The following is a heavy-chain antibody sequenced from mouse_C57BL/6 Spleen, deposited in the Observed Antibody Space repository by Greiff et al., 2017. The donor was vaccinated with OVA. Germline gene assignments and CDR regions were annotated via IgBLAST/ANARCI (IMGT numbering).Heavy chain of an antibody. D-gene: IGHD1-1*01. CDR2: IYPGDGDT. J-gene: IGHJ4*01. CDR1: GYAFSSSW. Sequence: QVQLQQSGPELVKPGASVKISCKASGYAFSSSWMNWVKQRPGKGLEWIGRIYPGDGDTNYNGKFKGKATLTADKSSSTAYMQLSSLTSEDSAVYYCAICGSSGVYYAMDYWGQGTSVTVSS. V-gene: IGHV1-82*01. CDR3: AICGSSGVYYAMDY.